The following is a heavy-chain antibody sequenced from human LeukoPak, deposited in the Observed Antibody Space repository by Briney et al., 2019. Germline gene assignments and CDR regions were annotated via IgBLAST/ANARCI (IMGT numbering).Heavy chain of an antibody. J-gene: IGHJ3*02. Sequence: ASVKVSCKASGYTFTGYYLHWVRQGPRQGLEWMGWLNPNSGVTRYAQKFQGRVTVTRDSSISTAYMELSSLTSDDTAVYYCARDRGAPDAFDIWGQGTLVTVSS. D-gene: IGHD4-17*01. CDR3: ARDRGAPDAFDI. V-gene: IGHV1-2*02. CDR2: LNPNSGVT. CDR1: GYTFTGYY.